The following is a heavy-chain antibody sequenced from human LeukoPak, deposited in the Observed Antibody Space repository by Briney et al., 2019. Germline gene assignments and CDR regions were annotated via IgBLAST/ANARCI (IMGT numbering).Heavy chain of an antibody. CDR2: ISYDGPNK. Sequence: GGSLRLSCAASGFTFSSYAMHWVRQAPGKGLEWVAAISYDGPNKYYTDSVKGRFTISRDNSKNTLYLQMNSLRAEDTAVYYCARSSNDAFDIWGQGTMVTVSS. V-gene: IGHV3-30*04. J-gene: IGHJ3*02. CDR3: ARSSNDAFDI. D-gene: IGHD3-10*01. CDR1: GFTFSSYA.